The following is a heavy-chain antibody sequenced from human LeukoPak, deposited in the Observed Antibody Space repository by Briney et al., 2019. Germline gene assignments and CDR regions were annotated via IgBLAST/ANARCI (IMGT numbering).Heavy chain of an antibody. V-gene: IGHV5-51*01. D-gene: IGHD2-2*01. CDR3: ARRQGCSSTSCPPDY. CDR1: GYSFTTYW. Sequence: GESLKISCQGSGYSFTTYWIGWVRQMPGKGLEWMGIIYPGDSDTRYTPSFQGQVTMSADKSINTAYLQWSSLKASDTAIYYCARRQGCSSTSCPPDYWGQGTLVTVSP. J-gene: IGHJ4*02. CDR2: IYPGDSDT.